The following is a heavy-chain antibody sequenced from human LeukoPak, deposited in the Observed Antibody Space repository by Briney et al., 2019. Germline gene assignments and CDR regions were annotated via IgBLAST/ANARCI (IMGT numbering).Heavy chain of an antibody. Sequence: PSQTLSLTCTISGGSISSGDYSWRWIRQPPGKGLEWIGYIYYSGSTYYNPSLKSRVTISVDTSKNQFSLKLSSVTAADTAVYYCARGGLVQVTMSDAFDIWGQGTMVTVSS. CDR3: ARGGLVQVTMSDAFDI. CDR2: IYYSGST. CDR1: GGSISSGDYS. J-gene: IGHJ3*02. D-gene: IGHD3-10*02. V-gene: IGHV4-30-4*01.